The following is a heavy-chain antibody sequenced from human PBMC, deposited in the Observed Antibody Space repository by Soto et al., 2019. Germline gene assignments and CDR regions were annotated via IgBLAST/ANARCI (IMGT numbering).Heavy chain of an antibody. J-gene: IGHJ6*02. D-gene: IGHD2-15*01. V-gene: IGHV1-69*13. CDR2: IIPIFGTA. Sequence: SSVKVSCKASGGTFSSYGISWVRQAPGQGLEWMGGIIPIFGTANYAQKFQGRVTITADESTSTAYMELSSLRSEDTAVYYCARSHIVVVVAATRDYGMDVWGQGTTVTVSS. CDR1: GGTFSSYG. CDR3: ARSHIVVVVAATRDYGMDV.